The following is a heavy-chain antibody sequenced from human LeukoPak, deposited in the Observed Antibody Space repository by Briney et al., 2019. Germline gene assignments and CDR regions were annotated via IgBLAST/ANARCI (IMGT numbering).Heavy chain of an antibody. CDR1: GFTFSSYA. D-gene: IGHD6-19*01. J-gene: IGHJ4*02. Sequence: PGGSLRLSCAASGFTFSSYAMSWVRQAPGKGLEWVSAISGSGGSTYYADSVKGRFTISRDNSKNTLYLQMNSLRAEDTAVYYCAKLSDSGWYLLGYFDYWGQGTLVTVSS. V-gene: IGHV3-23*01. CDR2: ISGSGGST. CDR3: AKLSDSGWYLLGYFDY.